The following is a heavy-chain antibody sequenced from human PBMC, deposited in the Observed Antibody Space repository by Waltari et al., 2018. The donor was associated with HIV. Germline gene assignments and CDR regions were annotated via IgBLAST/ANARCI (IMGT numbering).Heavy chain of an antibody. J-gene: IGHJ5*02. CDR2: VYHSGST. Sequence: QVQLQASGPGLVKPSGTLSPTSAVAGGSIGTSNWWVWVRQPAGKGLEWIGDVYHSGSTNYNPSLKSRVTISVDTSKSRFFLSLKSVTAADTAIYYCARGSSYSAHNWLDPWGQGTLVTVSS. CDR1: GGSIGTSNW. V-gene: IGHV4-4*02. D-gene: IGHD2-15*01. CDR3: ARGSSYSAHNWLDP.